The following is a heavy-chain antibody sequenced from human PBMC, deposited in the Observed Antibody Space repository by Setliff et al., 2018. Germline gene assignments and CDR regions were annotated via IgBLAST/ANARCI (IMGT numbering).Heavy chain of an antibody. CDR2: IYYSGLT. V-gene: IGHV4-39*07. Sequence: SETLSLTCTVSGGSISSSSYYWGWIRQPPGKGLEWIGSIYYSGLTNYDPSLKSRVTMSVDSSKNQFSLKLSSVTAADTAVYYCARGGTYRYFDYWGQGALVTVSS. CDR3: ARGGTYRYFDY. J-gene: IGHJ4*02. CDR1: GGSISSSSYY.